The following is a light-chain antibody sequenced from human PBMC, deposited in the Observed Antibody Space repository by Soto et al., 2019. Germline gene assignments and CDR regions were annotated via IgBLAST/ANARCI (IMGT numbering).Light chain of an antibody. Sequence: ETVVTQSPGTLSLSPGEGATLSCRASQSVDSRYLAWYQQKPGQAPRLLIHGTSNRASGIPDRFSGSGSGTDFTLTISRLEPEDVAVYYCQQYGTAPYTFGQGTKLEFK. CDR3: QQYGTAPYT. J-gene: IGKJ2*01. V-gene: IGKV3-20*01. CDR1: QSVDSRY. CDR2: GTS.